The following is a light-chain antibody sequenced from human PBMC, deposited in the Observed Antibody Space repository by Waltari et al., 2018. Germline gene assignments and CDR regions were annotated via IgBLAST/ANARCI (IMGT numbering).Light chain of an antibody. V-gene: IGLV1-44*01. CDR1: SSNVGPNY. Sequence: QSVLTQPPSTSGTPGQRVTISCSGSSSNVGPNYVPWYQQLPGTAPTLLIYNNNRRPSGVPDRFSGSKSGTSASLAISGLQSEDEADYYCAAWDDSLNAWMFGGGTKLTVL. J-gene: IGLJ3*02. CDR2: NNN. CDR3: AAWDDSLNAWM.